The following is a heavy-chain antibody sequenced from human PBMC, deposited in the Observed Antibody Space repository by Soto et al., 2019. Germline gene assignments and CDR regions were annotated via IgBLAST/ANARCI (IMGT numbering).Heavy chain of an antibody. V-gene: IGHV1-18*01. CDR3: ARDPPGAVMDFSTGYSVNFDY. D-gene: IGHD3-3*01. CDR1: GYTFTSYG. Sequence: ASVNVSCKASGYTFTSYGISWVRQAPGQGLEWMGWISAYNGNTNYAQKLQGRVTMTTDTSTSTAYMELRSLRSDDTAVYYCARDPPGAVMDFSTGYSVNFDYWGQGTLVTVSS. CDR2: ISAYNGNT. J-gene: IGHJ4*02.